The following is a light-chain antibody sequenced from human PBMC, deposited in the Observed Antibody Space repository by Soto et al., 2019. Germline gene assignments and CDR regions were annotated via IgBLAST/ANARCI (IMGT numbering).Light chain of an antibody. CDR2: AAS. J-gene: IGKJ4*01. Sequence: DIQMTQSPSSLSASVGDRVTITCRASQDISKFLAWFQQKPGRVPKLLIYAASTLHSGVPSRFSGSGSGTYFTLTISSLQPEDVATYSCQMCGSAPALTFGGGTKVEIE. CDR3: QMCGSAPALT. CDR1: QDISKF. V-gene: IGKV1-27*01.